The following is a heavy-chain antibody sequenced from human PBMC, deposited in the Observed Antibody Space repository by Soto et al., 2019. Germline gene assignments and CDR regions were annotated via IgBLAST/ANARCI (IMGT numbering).Heavy chain of an antibody. CDR3: ARERAWEYGMYYFDY. D-gene: IGHD1-26*01. V-gene: IGHV4-30-4*01. CDR2: IYYSGST. CDR1: GGSISSGDYY. Sequence: QVQLQESGPGLVKPSQTLSLTCTVSGGSISSGDYYWSWIRQPPGKGLEGIGYIYYSGSTYYNPSLESRLSIAVDTSKNQFSLKLNSVTAADTAVYYCARERAWEYGMYYFDYWGQGTLVTVSS. J-gene: IGHJ4*02.